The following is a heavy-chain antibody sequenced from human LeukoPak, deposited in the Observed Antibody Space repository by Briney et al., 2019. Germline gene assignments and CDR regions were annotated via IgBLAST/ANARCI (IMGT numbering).Heavy chain of an antibody. D-gene: IGHD4-17*01. V-gene: IGHV3-23*01. J-gene: IGHJ3*01. Sequence: GGSLRLSLVASDLTFPNYAMTWFRLAPGKGLDWVSSIGGSGSNTNYADSVRGRFTVSRDNSKNTLYLQMNSLRAEDTAVYYCGRDPNGDYVGAFEFWGQGTLVSVSS. CDR1: DLTFPNYA. CDR3: GRDPNGDYVGAFEF. CDR2: IGGSGSNT.